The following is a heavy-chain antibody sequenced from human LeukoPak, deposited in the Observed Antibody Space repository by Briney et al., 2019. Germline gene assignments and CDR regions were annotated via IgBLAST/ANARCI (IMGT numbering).Heavy chain of an antibody. CDR1: GGSIISSSYY. CDR2: IYYSGST. V-gene: IGHV4-61*01. J-gene: IGHJ4*02. D-gene: IGHD3-3*01. Sequence: SETLSLTCTVSGGSIISSSYYWSWIRQPPGKGLEWIGYIYYSGSTNYNPSLKSRVTISVDTSKNQFSLKLSSVTAADTAVYYCARDGYYDFWSGYRPFDYWGQGALVTVSS. CDR3: ARDGYYDFWSGYRPFDY.